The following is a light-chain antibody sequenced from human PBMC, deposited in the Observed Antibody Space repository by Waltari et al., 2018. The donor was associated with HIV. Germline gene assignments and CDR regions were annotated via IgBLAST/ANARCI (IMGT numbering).Light chain of an antibody. CDR3: ASDVDSNGVL. V-gene: IGLV2-8*01. CDR1: GNDVGSYDY. J-gene: IGLJ2*01. CDR2: EVT. Sequence: PPSASGSPAPSVTISCTGTGNDVGSYDYVPWYQQHPGTAPELIIYEVTKRPSGVPGRFSGTNSGNTASLTGAGRQAEDDGHYYGASDVDSNGVLFGGGTKLTVL.